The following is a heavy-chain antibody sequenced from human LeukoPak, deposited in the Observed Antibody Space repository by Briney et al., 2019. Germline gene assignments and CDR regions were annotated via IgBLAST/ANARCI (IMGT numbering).Heavy chain of an antibody. CDR3: ARLPAAHYYYYGMDV. Sequence: PSETLSLTCTVSGGSISSYYWSWIRQPPGKGLEWIGYIYYSGSTNYNPSLKSRVTISVDTSKNQFSLKLSSVTAADTAVYYCARLPAAHYYYYGMDVWGQGTTVTVSS. CDR1: GGSISSYY. J-gene: IGHJ6*02. CDR2: IYYSGST. V-gene: IGHV4-59*08. D-gene: IGHD2-2*01.